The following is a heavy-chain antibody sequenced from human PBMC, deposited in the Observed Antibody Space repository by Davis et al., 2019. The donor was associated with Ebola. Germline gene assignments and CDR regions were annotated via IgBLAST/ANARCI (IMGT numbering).Heavy chain of an antibody. J-gene: IGHJ3*01. Sequence: PGGSLRLSCAASGFTFSNYAMTWVRHAPGKGLKWVSRILSSTGGTFYADSVKGRFSISRDTSKNTLFLQMNSLGAEDTAVYYCARQSTAGGGSFDVWGQGTMVTVSS. V-gene: IGHV3-23*01. CDR1: GFTFSNYA. D-gene: IGHD3-16*01. CDR2: ILSSTGGT. CDR3: ARQSTAGGGSFDV.